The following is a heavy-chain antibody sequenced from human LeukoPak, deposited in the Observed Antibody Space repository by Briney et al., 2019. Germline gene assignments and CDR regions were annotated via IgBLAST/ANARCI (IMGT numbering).Heavy chain of an antibody. D-gene: IGHD1-26*01. J-gene: IGHJ4*02. CDR2: ISVYNGDT. V-gene: IGHV1-18*01. CDR3: ARGMYSGSYFRYEF. Sequence: GASVKVSCKASGYTFTSHGISWVRQAPGQGLEWMGWISVYNGDTNYAQTLQARVRMTADTSTSTAYMELRSLRSDDTAIYYCARGMYSGSYFRYEFWGQGTVVTVSS. CDR1: GYTFTSHG.